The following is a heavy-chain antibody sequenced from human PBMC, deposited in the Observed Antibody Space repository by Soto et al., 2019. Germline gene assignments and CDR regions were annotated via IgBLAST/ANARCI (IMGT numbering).Heavy chain of an antibody. J-gene: IGHJ6*02. Sequence: GGSLRLSCAASGFTFSSYAMSWVRQAPGEGLEWVSAISGSGGSTYYADSVKGRFTISRDNSKNTLYLQMNSLRAEDTAVYYCAKAYSSGWYPYYYYGMDVWGQGTTVTVSS. V-gene: IGHV3-23*01. CDR1: GFTFSSYA. CDR3: AKAYSSGWYPYYYYGMDV. CDR2: ISGSGGST. D-gene: IGHD6-19*01.